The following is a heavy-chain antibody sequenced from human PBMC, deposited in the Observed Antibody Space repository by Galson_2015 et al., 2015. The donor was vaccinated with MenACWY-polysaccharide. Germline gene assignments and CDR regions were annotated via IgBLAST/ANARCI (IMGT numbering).Heavy chain of an antibody. Sequence: SLRLSCAASGFSFNTYWMHWVRHAPGKGLVWVSRINADGSATGSADSVRGRFTLSSDHAKNTLYLDMTSLRAEDTAVYYCTKAGAKYCSGSSCYFNWFDPWGQGTLVTVSS. CDR3: TKAGAKYCSGSSCYFNWFDP. J-gene: IGHJ5*02. D-gene: IGHD2-15*01. CDR1: GFSFNTYW. CDR2: INADGSAT. V-gene: IGHV3-74*01.